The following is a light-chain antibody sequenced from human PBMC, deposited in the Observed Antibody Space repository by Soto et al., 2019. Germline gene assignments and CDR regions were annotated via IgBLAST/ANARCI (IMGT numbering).Light chain of an antibody. V-gene: IGLV2-23*02. CDR1: SSDIGSYNF. J-gene: IGLJ2*01. CDR2: ELN. Sequence: QSALTQPASVSGSPGQSITISCTGTSSDIGSYNFVSWYQQYPGKAPKLMVYELNKRPSGSSDRFSGSKSGNTASLTISGLQAEDEDDYYCCSYAGRSTLLFGGGTKVTVL. CDR3: CSYAGRSTLL.